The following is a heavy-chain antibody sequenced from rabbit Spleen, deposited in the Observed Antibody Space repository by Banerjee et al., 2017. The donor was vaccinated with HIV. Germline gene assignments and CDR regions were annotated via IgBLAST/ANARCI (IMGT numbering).Heavy chain of an antibody. J-gene: IGHJ6*01. D-gene: IGHD1-1*01. CDR3: AMDSSSSFSSYGMDL. CDR2: IDAGSSDFT. V-gene: IGHV1S40*01. CDR1: GISFGFSDY. Sequence: QSLEESGGGLVQPERSLTLTCTASGISFGFSDYLCWVRQAPGKGLEWIACIDAGSSDFTYHASWAKGRFSISKTSSTTVTLQATSLTAADTATYFCAMDSSSSFSSYGMDLWGHGTLVTVS.